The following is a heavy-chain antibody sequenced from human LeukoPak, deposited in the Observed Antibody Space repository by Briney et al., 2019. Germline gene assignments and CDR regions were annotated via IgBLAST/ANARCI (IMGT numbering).Heavy chain of an antibody. CDR2: ISAYNGNT. J-gene: IGHJ4*02. D-gene: IGHD2-15*01. CDR1: GYTFTSYG. Sequence: GASVKASCKASGYTFTSYGISWVRRAPGQGLEWMGWISAYNGNTNYAQKLQGRVTMTTDTSTSTAYMELRSLRSDDTAVYYCARDRRGGCSGGSCYSGPPYDYWGQGTLVTVSS. V-gene: IGHV1-18*01. CDR3: ARDRRGGCSGGSCYSGPPYDY.